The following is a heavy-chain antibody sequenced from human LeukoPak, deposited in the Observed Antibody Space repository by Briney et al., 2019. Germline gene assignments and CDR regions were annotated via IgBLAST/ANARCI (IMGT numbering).Heavy chain of an antibody. V-gene: IGHV4-61*01. CDR1: GGSGSSGSYY. Sequence: SETLSLTCTVSGGSGSSGSYYWSWIRQPPGKGLEWIGYIYYSGSTNYNPSLKSRVTISVDTSKNQFSLKLSSVTAADTAVYYCARGGIRFDPWGQGTLVTVSS. D-gene: IGHD2-15*01. CDR3: ARGGIRFDP. CDR2: IYYSGST. J-gene: IGHJ5*02.